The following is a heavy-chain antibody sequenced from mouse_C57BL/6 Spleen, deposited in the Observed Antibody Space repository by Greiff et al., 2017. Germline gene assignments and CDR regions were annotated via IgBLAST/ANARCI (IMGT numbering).Heavy chain of an antibody. CDR3: ARGSSGSSRGFDY. D-gene: IGHD1-1*01. J-gene: IGHJ2*01. V-gene: IGHV5-16*01. CDR1: GFTFSDYY. Sequence: EVKLVESEGGLVQPGSSMKLSCTASGFTFSDYYMAWVRQVPEKGLEWVANINYDGSSTYYLDSLKSRFIISRDNAKNIRYLQMSSLKSEDTATYYCARGSSGSSRGFDYWGQGTTLTVSS. CDR2: INYDGSST.